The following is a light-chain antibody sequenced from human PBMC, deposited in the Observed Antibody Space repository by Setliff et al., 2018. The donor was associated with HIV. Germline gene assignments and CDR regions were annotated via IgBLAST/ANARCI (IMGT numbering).Light chain of an antibody. J-gene: IGLJ1*01. V-gene: IGLV2-14*01. CDR3: SSYTTSNTVPHV. Sequence: SALTQPASVSGSPGQSITISCTGTSSDVGGHNYVSWYQQHPGKAPKLIIYEVSYRPSGVSNRFSGSKSGNTASLTISGLQAEDEAEYHCSSYTTSNTVPHVFGTGTKGTVL. CDR1: SSDVGGHNY. CDR2: EVS.